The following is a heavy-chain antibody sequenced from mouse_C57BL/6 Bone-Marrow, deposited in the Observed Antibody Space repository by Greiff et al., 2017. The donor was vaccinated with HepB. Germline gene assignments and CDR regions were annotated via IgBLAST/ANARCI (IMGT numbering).Heavy chain of an antibody. CDR2: ISYDGSN. D-gene: IGHD4-1*01. CDR1: GYSITSGYY. J-gene: IGHJ3*01. Sequence: EVQRVESGPGLVKPSQSLSLTCSVTGYSITSGYYWNWIRQFPGNKLEWMGYISYDGSNNYNPSLKNRISITRDTSKNQFFLKLNSVTTEDTATYYCAREVNWDPAWFAYWGQGTLVTVSA. V-gene: IGHV3-6*01. CDR3: AREVNWDPAWFAY.